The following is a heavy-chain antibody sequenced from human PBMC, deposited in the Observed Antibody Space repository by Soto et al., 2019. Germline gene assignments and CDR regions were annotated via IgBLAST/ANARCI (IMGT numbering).Heavy chain of an antibody. CDR2: INWNGGST. J-gene: IGHJ6*03. Sequence: GGSLRLSCAASGFTFDDYGMSWVRQAPGKGLEWVSGINWNGGSTGYADSVKGRFTISRDNAKNSLYLQMNSLRAEDTALYHCARGGDFYPFIYMDVWGKGTTVTVSS. CDR1: GFTFDDYG. CDR3: ARGGDFYPFIYMDV. D-gene: IGHD3-3*01. V-gene: IGHV3-20*01.